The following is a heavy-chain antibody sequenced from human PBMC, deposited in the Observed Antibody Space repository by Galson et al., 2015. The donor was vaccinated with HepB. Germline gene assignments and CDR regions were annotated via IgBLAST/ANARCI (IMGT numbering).Heavy chain of an antibody. CDR3: ARDGDSGGDYFVNWFDP. V-gene: IGHV3-48*02. Sequence: SLRLSCAASGFTFSSYSMNWVRQAPGKGLEWVSYISSSSSTIYYADSVKGRFTISRDNAKNSLYLQMNSLRDEDTAVYYCARDGDSGGDYFVNWFDPWGQGTLVTVSS. D-gene: IGHD4-17*01. J-gene: IGHJ5*02. CDR1: GFTFSSYS. CDR2: ISSSSSTI.